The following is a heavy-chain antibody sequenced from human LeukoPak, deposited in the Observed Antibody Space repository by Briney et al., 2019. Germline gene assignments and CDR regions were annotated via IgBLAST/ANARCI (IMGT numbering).Heavy chain of an antibody. J-gene: IGHJ4*02. D-gene: IGHD3-22*01. CDR1: GGSISSYY. Sequence: SETLSLTCTVSGGSISSYYWSWIRQPPGKGLEWIGYIYYSGSTNYNPSLKSRVTISVDTSKNQFSLKLSSVTAADTAVYYCARGWGYDSSGYFFDYWGQGTLVTVSS. V-gene: IGHV4-59*12. CDR3: ARGWGYDSSGYFFDY. CDR2: IYYSGST.